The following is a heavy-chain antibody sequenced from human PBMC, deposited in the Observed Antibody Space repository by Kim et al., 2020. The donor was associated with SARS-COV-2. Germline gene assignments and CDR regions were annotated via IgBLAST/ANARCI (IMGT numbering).Heavy chain of an antibody. D-gene: IGHD3-22*01. CDR1: GYTFTGYY. CDR2: INPNSGGT. J-gene: IGHJ4*02. V-gene: IGHV1-2*04. CDR3: ARASVDYYDSSGYDFDY. Sequence: ASVKVSCKASGYTFTGYYMHWVRQAPGQGLEWMGWINPNSGGTNYAQKFQGWVTMTRDTSISTAYMELSRLRSDDTAVYYCARASVDYYDSSGYDFDYWGQGTLVTVSS.